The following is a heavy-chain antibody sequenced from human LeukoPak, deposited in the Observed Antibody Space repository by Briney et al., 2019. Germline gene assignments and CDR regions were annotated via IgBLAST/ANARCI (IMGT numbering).Heavy chain of an antibody. CDR1: RFTFRMYY. J-gene: IGHJ4*02. CDR2: IDQDGSDE. D-gene: IGHD3-10*01. Sequence: GGSLGLSCVASRFTFRMYYMSWVRQAPGKGLEGVANIDQDGSDEYYVDSVKGRFTISRDNAKNTLYLQMNSLRAEDTAVYYCARAAGRGAFDYWGQGTLVTVSS. CDR3: ARAAGRGAFDY. V-gene: IGHV3-7*01.